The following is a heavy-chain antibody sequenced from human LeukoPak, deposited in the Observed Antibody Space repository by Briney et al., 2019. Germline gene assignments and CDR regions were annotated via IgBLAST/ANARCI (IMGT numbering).Heavy chain of an antibody. V-gene: IGHV5-51*01. CDR3: ARQYYDFWSGYPRQTYYFDY. CDR1: GYSFTSYW. J-gene: IGHJ4*02. D-gene: IGHD3-3*01. Sequence: GESLKISCKGSGYSFTSYWIGWVRQMPGKGLEWMGIIYPGDSDTRYSPSFQGQVTISADKSISTAYLQWSSLKASDTAMYYCARQYYDFWSGYPRQTYYFDYWGQGTLVTVSS. CDR2: IYPGDSDT.